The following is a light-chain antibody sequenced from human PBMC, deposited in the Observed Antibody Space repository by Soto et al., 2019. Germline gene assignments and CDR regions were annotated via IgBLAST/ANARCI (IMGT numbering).Light chain of an antibody. CDR2: KVS. CDR3: MQTTHWPRT. Sequence: DVVMTQSPLSLPVTLGQPASISCRSSQSLVYSDGNTYLNWFQQRPGQSPRRLIYKVSTRDSGVPDRFSGSGSGTDFTLKISRVEAEDVGVYYFMQTTHWPRTFGQGTKLEIK. CDR1: QSLVYSDGNTY. J-gene: IGKJ2*01. V-gene: IGKV2-30*01.